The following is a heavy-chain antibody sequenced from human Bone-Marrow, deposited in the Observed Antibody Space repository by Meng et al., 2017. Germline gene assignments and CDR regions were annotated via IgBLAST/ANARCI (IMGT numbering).Heavy chain of an antibody. D-gene: IGHD3-22*01. CDR1: GFTFDDYA. V-gene: IGHV3-9*01. CDR2: ISWNSGSI. J-gene: IGHJ4*02. CDR3: AKDIHEDYYDSSGYYLAFDY. Sequence: SCAASGFTFDDYAMHWVRQAPGKGLEWVSGISWNSGSIGYADSVKGRFTISRDNATNSLYLQMNSLRAEDTALYYCAKDIHEDYYDSSGYYLAFDYWGQGTLVTVSS.